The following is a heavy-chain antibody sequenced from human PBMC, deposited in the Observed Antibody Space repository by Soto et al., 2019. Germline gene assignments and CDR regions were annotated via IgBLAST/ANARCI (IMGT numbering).Heavy chain of an antibody. V-gene: IGHV4-30-4*01. D-gene: IGHD5-12*01. CDR1: GGSVSSGDYH. CDR2: IYYSGSS. Sequence: SETLSLTCTVSGGSVSSGDYHWRWIRQPPGKGLEWIGYIYYSGSSYYNPSLMSRVAMSVDTSKNHFSLKLRSVTAADTAVYYCARMYGGYGGGVDYWGQGTQVTVSS. J-gene: IGHJ4*02. CDR3: ARMYGGYGGGVDY.